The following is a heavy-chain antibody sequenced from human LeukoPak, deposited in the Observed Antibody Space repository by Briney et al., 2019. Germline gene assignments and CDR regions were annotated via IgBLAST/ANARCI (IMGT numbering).Heavy chain of an antibody. V-gene: IGHV4-4*09. CDR3: ARLWSGYYNYYYYYYMDV. CDR2: IYTSGST. J-gene: IGHJ6*03. Sequence: SETLSLICTVSGGSISSYYWSWIRQPPGKGLEWIGYIYTSGSTNYNPSLKSRVTISVDMSKNQFSLKLSSVTAADTAVYYCARLWSGYYNYYYYYYMDVWGKGTTVTVSS. D-gene: IGHD3-3*01. CDR1: GGSISSYY.